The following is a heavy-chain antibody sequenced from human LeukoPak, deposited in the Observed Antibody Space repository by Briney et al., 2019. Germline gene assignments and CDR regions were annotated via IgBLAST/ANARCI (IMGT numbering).Heavy chain of an antibody. CDR2: MNPNSGNT. CDR3: ARGTRIRGSSKLHYYYYYMDV. CDR1: GYTFTSYD. J-gene: IGHJ6*03. D-gene: IGHD6-13*01. Sequence: ASVKVSCKASGYTFTSYDINWVRQATGQGLEWMGWMNPNSGNTDYAQKFQGRVTITRNTSISTAYMELSSLRSEDTAVYYCARGTRIRGSSKLHYYYYYMDVWGKGTTVTVSS. V-gene: IGHV1-8*03.